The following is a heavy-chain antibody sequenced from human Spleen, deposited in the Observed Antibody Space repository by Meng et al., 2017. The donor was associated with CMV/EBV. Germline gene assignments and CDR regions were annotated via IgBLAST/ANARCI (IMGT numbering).Heavy chain of an antibody. Sequence: ASVKVFCKASGYTFTGYYMHWVRQAPGQGLEWMGWINPNSGGTNYAQKFQGRVTMTRDTSISTAYMELSRLRSDDTAVYYCARSDYYDRNDAFDIWGQGTMVTVSS. D-gene: IGHD3-22*01. V-gene: IGHV1-2*02. J-gene: IGHJ3*02. CDR2: INPNSGGT. CDR1: GYTFTGYY. CDR3: ARSDYYDRNDAFDI.